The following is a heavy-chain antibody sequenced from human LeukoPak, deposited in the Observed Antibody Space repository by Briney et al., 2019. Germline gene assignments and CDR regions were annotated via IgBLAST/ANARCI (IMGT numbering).Heavy chain of an antibody. CDR2: IYSSEST. CDR3: ARHTHSIARYYFDY. D-gene: IGHD6-13*01. CDR1: GESFSGYY. Sequence: SETLSLTCAVYGESFSGYYWSWVRQPPGKGLEWIGHIYSSESTNYNPSLKSRVTMSVDTSNNQFSLRLSSVTAADTAVYYCARHTHSIARYYFDYWGQGTLVTVSS. J-gene: IGHJ4*02. V-gene: IGHV4-59*01.